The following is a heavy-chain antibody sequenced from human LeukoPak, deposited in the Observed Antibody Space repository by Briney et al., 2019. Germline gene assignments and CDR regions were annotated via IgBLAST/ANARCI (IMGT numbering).Heavy chain of an antibody. CDR3: ALGRSGYDFDY. Sequence: SVKVSCKASGGTFSSYAISWVRQAPGQGLEWMGRIIPILGIANYAQKFQGRVTITADKSTSSAYMELSSLRSEDTAVYYCALGRSGYDFDYWGQGTLVTVSS. V-gene: IGHV1-69*04. D-gene: IGHD3-22*01. CDR1: GGTFSSYA. J-gene: IGHJ4*02. CDR2: IIPILGIA.